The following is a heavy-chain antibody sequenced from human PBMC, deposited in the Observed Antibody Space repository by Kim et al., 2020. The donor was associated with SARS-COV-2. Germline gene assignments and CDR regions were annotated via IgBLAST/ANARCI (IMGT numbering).Heavy chain of an antibody. CDR3: TRGTWLENLLEGPYFDY. CDR1: GFTFGDYA. D-gene: IGHD6-19*01. CDR2: IRSKAYGGTT. V-gene: IGHV3-49*04. J-gene: IGHJ4*02. Sequence: GGSLRLSCTASGFTFGDYAMSWVRQAPGKGLEWVGFIRSKAYGGTTEYAASVKGRFTISRDDSKSIAYLQMNSLKTEDTAVYYCTRGTWLENLLEGPYFDYWGQGTLVTVSS.